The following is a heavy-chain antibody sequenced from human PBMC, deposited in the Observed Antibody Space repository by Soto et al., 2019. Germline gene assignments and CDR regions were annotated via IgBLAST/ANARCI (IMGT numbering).Heavy chain of an antibody. Sequence: QLQLQESGPGLVKPSETLSLTCTVSGGSISSSSYYWGWIRQPPGKGLEWIGSIYYSGSTYYNPSLKSRVTISVDTSKNQFSLKLSSVTAADTAVYYCARHGEKWNYVFGWFDPWGQGTLVTVSS. CDR2: IYYSGST. J-gene: IGHJ5*02. CDR1: GGSISSSSYY. D-gene: IGHD1-7*01. CDR3: ARHGEKWNYVFGWFDP. V-gene: IGHV4-39*01.